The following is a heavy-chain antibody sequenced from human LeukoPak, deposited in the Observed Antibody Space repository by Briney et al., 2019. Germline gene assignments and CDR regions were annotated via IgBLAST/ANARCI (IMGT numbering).Heavy chain of an antibody. D-gene: IGHD4-11*01. CDR3: ARIGYSDYSFAY. CDR2: LYAGGST. V-gene: IGHV3-53*01. CDR1: GFTVSSHY. J-gene: IGHJ4*02. Sequence: GGSLRLSCAASGFTVSSHYLSWVRQAPGKGLEWVSFLYAGGSTFYADSVKGRFTISRDNPKNTLYLQMNSLRAEDTAVYFCARIGYSDYSFAYWGQGTLVTVSS.